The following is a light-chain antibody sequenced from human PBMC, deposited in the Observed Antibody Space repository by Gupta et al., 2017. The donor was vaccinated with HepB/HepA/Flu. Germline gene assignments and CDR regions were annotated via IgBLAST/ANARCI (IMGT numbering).Light chain of an antibody. J-gene: IGKJ3*01. CDR3: QHDNSLDS. CDR1: QSVTSN. Sequence: EIVMTQSPATLSVSPGERSTLSCRASQSVTSNLAWYQQKPGQAPRLLISGASNSAVGITARFSGGGAIKEFTLTSSGRQYEDCAVYYMQHDNSLDSFGHGTKVDIK. CDR2: GAS. V-gene: IGKV3-15*01.